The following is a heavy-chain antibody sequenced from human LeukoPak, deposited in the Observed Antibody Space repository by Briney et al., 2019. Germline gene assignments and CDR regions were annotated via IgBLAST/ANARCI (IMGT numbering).Heavy chain of an antibody. J-gene: IGHJ6*04. CDR3: ARDIVVVPAAIGSGMDV. V-gene: IGHV3-21*01. CDR1: GFTFSSYS. D-gene: IGHD2-2*01. Sequence: GGSLRLSCAASGFTFSSYSMNWVRQAPGKGLEWVSSISSSSSYIYYADSVKGRFTISRDNAKNSLYLQMNSLRAEDTAVYYCARDIVVVPAAIGSGMDVWGKGTTVTVSS. CDR2: ISSSSSYI.